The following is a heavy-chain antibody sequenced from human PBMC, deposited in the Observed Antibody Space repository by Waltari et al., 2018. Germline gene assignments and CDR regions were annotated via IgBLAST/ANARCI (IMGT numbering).Heavy chain of an antibody. J-gene: IGHJ3*02. CDR3: ARVWQQLRNWVGAFDI. CDR2: IIPIFGTA. Sequence: QVQLVQSGAEVKKPGSSVKVSCKASGGTFSSYAISWVRQAPGPGLEWMGGIIPIFGTANYEQKFQGRVTITADESTSTAYMELSSLRSEDTAVYYCARVWQQLRNWVGAFDIWGQGTMVTVSS. V-gene: IGHV1-69*01. D-gene: IGHD6-13*01. CDR1: GGTFSSYA.